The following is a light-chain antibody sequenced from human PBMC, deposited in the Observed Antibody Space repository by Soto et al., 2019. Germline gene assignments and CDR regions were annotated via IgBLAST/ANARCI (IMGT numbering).Light chain of an antibody. V-gene: IGKV3-11*01. CDR2: DAS. J-gene: IGKJ4*01. Sequence: EIVLTQSPATLSLSPGERATLSCRASQSVSSYLAWYQQKPGQAPRLLIYDASNRATGIPARFSGSGSGTDFTLTISSVEPEDFAIYYCHQRSSWPPITFGLGPQVEI. CDR1: QSVSSY. CDR3: HQRSSWPPIT.